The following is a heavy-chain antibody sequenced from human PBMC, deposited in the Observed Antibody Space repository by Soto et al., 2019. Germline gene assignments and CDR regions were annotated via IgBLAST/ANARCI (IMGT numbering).Heavy chain of an antibody. V-gene: IGHV4-59*01. CDR1: SFSITSYY. CDR2: IHYRGST. CDR3: ARYDHVQYYFDF. J-gene: IGHJ4*02. D-gene: IGHD3-16*01. Sequence: QVLLQESGPGLVKPSETLSLTCSVSSFSITSYYWSWIRQPPGKGLEWIGFIHYRGSTSYNPSLRSRASMSVDMSKNQFSLNLRSVTAADTAIYYCARYDHVQYYFDFWGQGTLVTVSS.